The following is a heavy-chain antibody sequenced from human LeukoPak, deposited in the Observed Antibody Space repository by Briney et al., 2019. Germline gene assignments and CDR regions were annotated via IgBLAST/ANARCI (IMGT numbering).Heavy chain of an antibody. D-gene: IGHD6-13*01. CDR2: ISWNSGNI. Sequence: PGRSLRLSCAASGFTFDDYAMHWVRQGPGKGLEWVSGISWNSGNIDYADSVKGRFTISRDNAKNSLYLQMNSLRAEDTAVYYCARAGPSSSWHQFDYWGQGTLVTVSS. J-gene: IGHJ4*02. V-gene: IGHV3-9*01. CDR1: GFTFDDYA. CDR3: ARAGPSSSWHQFDY.